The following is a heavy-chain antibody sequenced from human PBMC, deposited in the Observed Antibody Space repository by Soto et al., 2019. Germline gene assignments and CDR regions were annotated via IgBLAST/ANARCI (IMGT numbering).Heavy chain of an antibody. V-gene: IGHV4-59*11. CDR1: GASISNHY. CDR2: VSKTGIP. CDR3: ARESGFCGPRCYRNNWFDP. Sequence: SETLSLTCSVSGASISNHYWSWMRQSPGKGLEWIGLVSKTGIPTYNPSIQGRVNISPDTSNNRISLRLSSVTDADTAVYYCARESGFCGPRCYRNNWFDPWGQGILVTVSS. J-gene: IGHJ5*02. D-gene: IGHD2-2*02.